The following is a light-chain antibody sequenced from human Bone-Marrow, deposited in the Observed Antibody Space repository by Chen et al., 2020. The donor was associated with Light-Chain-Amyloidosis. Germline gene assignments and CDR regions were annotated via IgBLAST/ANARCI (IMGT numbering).Light chain of an antibody. CDR3: CSYAGSSTWV. Sequence: QSALTQPASAYGSPGQSSTISCTGTSSDVGSYNLVSWYQQHPGKAPKLMIYEVSKRPSGVSNRFSGSKSGNTASLTISGLQAEDEADYYCCSYAGSSTWVFGGGTKLTVL. CDR2: EVS. V-gene: IGLV2-23*02. J-gene: IGLJ3*02. CDR1: SSDVGSYNL.